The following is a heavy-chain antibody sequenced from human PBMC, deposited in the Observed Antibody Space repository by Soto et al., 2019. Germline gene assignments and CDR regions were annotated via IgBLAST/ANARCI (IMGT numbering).Heavy chain of an antibody. V-gene: IGHV4-39*01. D-gene: IGHD2-21*02. CDR2: IYYSGRT. CDR1: GESISSSSYY. J-gene: IGHJ4*02. Sequence: SETLSLTCIVSGESISSSSYYWGWIRQPPGKGLEWIGSIYYSGRTYYNPSFKSRVTISIDTSKNQFSLKLSSVTATDTAVYYRARQRTTVVTQAYFDHWGQGALVTVSS. CDR3: ARQRTTVVTQAYFDH.